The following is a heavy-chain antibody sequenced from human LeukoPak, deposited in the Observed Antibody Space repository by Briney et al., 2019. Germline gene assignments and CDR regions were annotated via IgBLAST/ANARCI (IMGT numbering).Heavy chain of an antibody. D-gene: IGHD3-22*01. Sequence: SETLSLTCAVSGGSISSSNWWSWVRQPPGKGLEWIGEIYHSGSTNYNPSLKSRVTISVDKSKNQFSLKLGSVTAADTAVYYCARDQGYYDSSGYYGELAFDIWGQGTMVTVSS. CDR1: GGSISSSNW. J-gene: IGHJ3*02. V-gene: IGHV4-4*02. CDR3: ARDQGYYDSSGYYGELAFDI. CDR2: IYHSGST.